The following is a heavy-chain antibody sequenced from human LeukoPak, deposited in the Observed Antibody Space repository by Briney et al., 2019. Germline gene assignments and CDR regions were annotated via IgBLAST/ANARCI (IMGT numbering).Heavy chain of an antibody. J-gene: IGHJ4*02. Sequence: GGSLRLSCAASGFTFINYSMNWVRQAPGKGLVWVSRIHSDGSSTSYADSVRGRFTISRDDAKSTLYLQMNSLRAEDTAVYYCARSGWPYYFDYWGQGTLVTVSS. CDR2: IHSDGSST. D-gene: IGHD3-22*01. V-gene: IGHV3-74*01. CDR1: GFTFINYS. CDR3: ARSGWPYYFDY.